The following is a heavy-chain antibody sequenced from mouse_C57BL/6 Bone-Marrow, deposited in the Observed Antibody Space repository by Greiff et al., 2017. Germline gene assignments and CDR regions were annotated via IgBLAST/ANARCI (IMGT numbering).Heavy chain of an antibody. CDR1: GFTFSSYA. CDR2: ISDGGSYT. Sequence: EVMLVESGGGLVKPGGSLKLSCAASGFTFSSYAMSWVRQTPEKRLEWVATISDGGSYTYYPDNVKGRFTISRDNAKNNLYLQMSHLKSEDTAMYDCAIYGRSFYWYFDVWGHRDHGHRLL. V-gene: IGHV5-4*03. J-gene: IGHJ1*03. CDR3: AIYGRSFYWYFDV. D-gene: IGHD1-1*01.